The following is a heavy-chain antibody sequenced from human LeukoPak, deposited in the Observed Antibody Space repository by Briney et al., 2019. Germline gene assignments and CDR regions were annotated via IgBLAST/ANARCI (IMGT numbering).Heavy chain of an antibody. D-gene: IGHD5-18*01. CDR3: ARENGHIYGYAFLDQ. J-gene: IGHJ4*02. CDR2: INWNGGST. Sequence: GGSLRLSCAASGSSFDDSAMSWVRQAPGKGLEWVSGINWNGGSTGYADSVKGRFTISRDNAKNSLYLQMNSPRAEDTAFYFCARENGHIYGYAFLDQWGQGTLVTVSS. V-gene: IGHV3-20*04. CDR1: GSSFDDSA.